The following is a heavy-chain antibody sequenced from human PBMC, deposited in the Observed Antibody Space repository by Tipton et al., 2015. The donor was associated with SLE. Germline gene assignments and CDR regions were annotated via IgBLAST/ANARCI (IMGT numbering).Heavy chain of an antibody. CDR1: GFTFSSYA. Sequence: QVQLVQSGGGVVQPGRSLRLSCAASGFTFSSYAMHWVRQAPGKGLEWVAVISYDGSNKYYADSVKGRFTISRDNAKNSLYLQMNSLRAEDTAVYYCASEGYYYDSSGYQYYYGMDVWGQGTTVTVSS. J-gene: IGHJ6*02. CDR2: ISYDGSNK. V-gene: IGHV3-30*04. CDR3: ASEGYYYDSSGYQYYYGMDV. D-gene: IGHD3-22*01.